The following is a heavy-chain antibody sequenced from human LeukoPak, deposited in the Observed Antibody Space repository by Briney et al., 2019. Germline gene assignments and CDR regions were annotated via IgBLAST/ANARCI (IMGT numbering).Heavy chain of an antibody. CDR1: GGSIRNYH. Sequence: SETLSLTCSVPGGSIRNYHWSWIRQPAGKGLEWIGRLSTSGSTTYNPSLKSRVTMSVDTSKNQFSLKLSSVTAADSAVYYCARGAGLDQHWGQGTLVTVSS. V-gene: IGHV4-4*07. CDR3: ARGAGLDQH. J-gene: IGHJ1*01. CDR2: LSTSGST. D-gene: IGHD6-13*01.